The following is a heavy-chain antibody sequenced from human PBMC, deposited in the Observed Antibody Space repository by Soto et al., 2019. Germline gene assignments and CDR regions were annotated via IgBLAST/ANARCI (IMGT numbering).Heavy chain of an antibody. CDR3: AKDHHIGFCGCWSDYYYYGMDV. CDR2: ISGRGGST. V-gene: IGHV3-23*01. J-gene: IGHJ6*02. Sequence: GGSLRLSCATSGFTFSSYAMSCVRQAPGNGLEWVSAISGRGGSTYYADSVKGRVTISRDNSKNTLYLQMNRLRAEHTAVYYCAKDHHIGFCGCWSDYYYYGMDVWGQGTTVTVSS. D-gene: IGHD2-21*01. CDR1: GFTFSSYA.